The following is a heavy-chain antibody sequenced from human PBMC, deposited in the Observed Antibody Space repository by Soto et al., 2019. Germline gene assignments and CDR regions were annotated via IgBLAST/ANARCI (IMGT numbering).Heavy chain of an antibody. J-gene: IGHJ5*02. CDR3: ARGGDIVVVPAAMASFGDWFDP. Sequence: GGSLRLSCAASGFTFSSYGMHWVRQAPGKGLEWVAVIWYDGSNKYYADSVKGRFTISRDNSKNTLNLQMNSLRAEDTAVYYCARGGDIVVVPAAMASFGDWFDPWGQGTLVTVSS. D-gene: IGHD2-2*01. CDR1: GFTFSSYG. CDR2: IWYDGSNK. V-gene: IGHV3-33*01.